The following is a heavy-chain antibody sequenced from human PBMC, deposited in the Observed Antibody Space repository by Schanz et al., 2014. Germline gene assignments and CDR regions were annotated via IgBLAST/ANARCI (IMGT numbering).Heavy chain of an antibody. D-gene: IGHD3-9*01. Sequence: EQLVESGGGLVQPGGSLGLSCVVSGFTVSSDHMSWVRQAPGKGLEWVSSISSSGSYIHYADSVKGRFTISRDNAKNTLYLQMNSLRAEDTAVYYCARDSRPNYDFLTAYYSIDYWGQGTLVTVSS. CDR1: GFTVSSDH. V-gene: IGHV3-21*01. CDR2: ISSSGSYI. CDR3: ARDSRPNYDFLTAYYSIDY. J-gene: IGHJ4*02.